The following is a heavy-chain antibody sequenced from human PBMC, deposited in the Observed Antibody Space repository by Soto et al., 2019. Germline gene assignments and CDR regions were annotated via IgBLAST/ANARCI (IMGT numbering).Heavy chain of an antibody. D-gene: IGHD3-22*01. CDR3: AKDMFDDSTPIDY. CDR2: ISGSGGST. CDR1: GFTFSSYA. Sequence: GGSLRLSCAASGFTFSSYAMSWVRQAPGKGLEWVSAISGSGGSTYYADSVKGRFTISRDNSKNTLYLQMNSLRAEDKAGYYCAKDMFDDSTPIDYWGQGTLVTVSS. J-gene: IGHJ4*02. V-gene: IGHV3-23*01.